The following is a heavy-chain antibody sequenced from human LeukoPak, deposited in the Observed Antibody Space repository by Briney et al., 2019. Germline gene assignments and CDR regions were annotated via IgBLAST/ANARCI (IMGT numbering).Heavy chain of an antibody. D-gene: IGHD3-22*01. CDR2: IHSSGST. CDR3: ARSYYYDSSGYLPD. CDR1: GGSINSYY. Sequence: PSETLSLTCTVSGGSINSYYWSWIRQPPGKGLEWIGYIHSSGSTKYNPSLKGRVTIPVDKSKNQFFLKVSSVTAADTAMYYCARSYYYDSSGYLPDWGQGTLVTVSS. V-gene: IGHV4-4*09. J-gene: IGHJ4*02.